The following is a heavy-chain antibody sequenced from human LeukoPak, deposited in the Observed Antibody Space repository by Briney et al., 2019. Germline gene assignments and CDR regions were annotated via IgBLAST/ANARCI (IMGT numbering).Heavy chain of an antibody. J-gene: IGHJ4*02. CDR3: ARVLITYSSSRFCPFDY. D-gene: IGHD6-13*01. CDR2: ISYDGSNK. V-gene: IGHV3-30-3*01. Sequence: PGGSLRLSCAASGFTFSSYAMHWVRQAPGKGLEWVAVISYDGSNKYYADSVKGRFTISRDNSKNTLYLQMNSLRAEDTAVYYCARVLITYSSSRFCPFDYWGQGTLVTVSS. CDR1: GFTFSSYA.